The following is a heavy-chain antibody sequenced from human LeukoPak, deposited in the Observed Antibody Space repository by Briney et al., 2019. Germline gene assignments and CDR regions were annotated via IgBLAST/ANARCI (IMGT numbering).Heavy chain of an antibody. J-gene: IGHJ4*02. Sequence: GGSLRLSCAASGFTFSSYSMNWVRQAPGKGLEWVSYISSSSSTIYYADSVKGRFTISRDNAKNSLYLQMNSLRAEDTAVYYCARSPRYDSSGYYYVWGQGTLVTVSS. CDR2: ISSSSSTI. CDR1: GFTFSSYS. D-gene: IGHD3-22*01. CDR3: ARSPRYDSSGYYYV. V-gene: IGHV3-48*01.